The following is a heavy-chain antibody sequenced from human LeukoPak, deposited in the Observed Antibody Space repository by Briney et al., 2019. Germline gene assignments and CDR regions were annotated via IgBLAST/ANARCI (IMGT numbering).Heavy chain of an antibody. CDR1: GFRFSSYG. J-gene: IGHJ6*04. CDR2: ISSSGSTI. Sequence: GGSLRLSCAASGFRFSSYGMHWVRQAPGKGLEWVSYISSSGSTIYYADSVKGRFTISRDSAKNSLYLQMDSLRAEDTAVYYCAELGITMIGGVWGKGTTVTISS. CDR3: AELGITMIGGV. D-gene: IGHD3-10*02. V-gene: IGHV3-48*04.